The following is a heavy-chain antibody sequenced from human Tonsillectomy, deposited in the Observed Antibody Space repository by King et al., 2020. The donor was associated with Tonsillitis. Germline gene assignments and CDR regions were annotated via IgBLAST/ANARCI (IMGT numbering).Heavy chain of an antibody. CDR1: GFTFSSYG. V-gene: IGHV3-33*08. D-gene: IGHD3-3*01. J-gene: IGHJ6*03. CDR3: ARGERFDFWSGLYYMDV. Sequence: VQLVESGGGVVQPGRSLRLSCAASGFTFSSYGIHWVRQAPGKGLEWVAGIWYDGSKENYADSVKGRFTISRDNSMDTLYLQMNSLRAEDTAVYYCARGERFDFWSGLYYMDVWGEGTTVTVSS. CDR2: IWYDGSKE.